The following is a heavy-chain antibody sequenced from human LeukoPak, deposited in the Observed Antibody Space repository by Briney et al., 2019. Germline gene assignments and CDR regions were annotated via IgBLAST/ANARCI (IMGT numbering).Heavy chain of an antibody. CDR1: GGSISSGTYY. J-gene: IGHJ6*03. CDR3: ARDPGTTYYYYYMDV. D-gene: IGHD2/OR15-2a*01. V-gene: IGHV4-61*02. CDR2: VYSSGST. Sequence: TLSLTCTVSGGSISSGTYYWSWIRQPAGKGLEWIGRVYSSGSTNYNPSLRSRVTISVDTSKNQFSLRLRSVTAADTAVYYCARDPGTTYYYYYMDVWGKGTTVTVSS.